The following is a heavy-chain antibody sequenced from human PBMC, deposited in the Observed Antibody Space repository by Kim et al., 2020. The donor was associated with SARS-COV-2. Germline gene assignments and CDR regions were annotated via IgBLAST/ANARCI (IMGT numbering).Heavy chain of an antibody. D-gene: IGHD3-22*01. CDR2: IYYSGST. CDR3: ARENHYYDSSVAVWFDP. V-gene: IGHV4-59*01. J-gene: IGHJ5*02. CDR1: GGSISSYY. Sequence: SETLSLTCTVSGGSISSYYWSWIRQPPGKGLEWIGYIYYSGSTNYNPSLKSRVTISVDTSKNQFSLKLSSVTAADTAVYYCARENHYYDSSVAVWFDPWGQGTLVTVSS.